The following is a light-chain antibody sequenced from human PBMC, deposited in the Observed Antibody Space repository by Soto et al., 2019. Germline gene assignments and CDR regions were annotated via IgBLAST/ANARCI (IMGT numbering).Light chain of an antibody. Sequence: EIVLTQSPATLSLSPGERATLSCRASQGVSSYLAWYQQKPGQAPRLLIYAASTRATGIPARFSGSGSGTEFTLTISSLQSEDFAVYYCQQYNNWRTFGQGTKV. CDR2: AAS. CDR1: QGVSSY. J-gene: IGKJ1*01. V-gene: IGKV3-15*01. CDR3: QQYNNWRT.